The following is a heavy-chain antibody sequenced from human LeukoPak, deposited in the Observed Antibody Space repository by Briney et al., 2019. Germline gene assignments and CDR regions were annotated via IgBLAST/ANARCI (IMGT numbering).Heavy chain of an antibody. D-gene: IGHD6-13*01. CDR1: GGTFSSYA. V-gene: IGHV1-69*06. J-gene: IGHJ6*03. CDR2: IIPIFGTA. CDR3: ASTPGYSSSLPYYYYMDV. Sequence: ASVKVSCKASGGTFSSYAISWVRQAPGQGLEWMGGIIPIFGTANYAQKFQGRVTITADKSTSTAYMELSSLRSEDTAVYYCASTPGYSSSLPYYYYMDVWGKGTTVTVSS.